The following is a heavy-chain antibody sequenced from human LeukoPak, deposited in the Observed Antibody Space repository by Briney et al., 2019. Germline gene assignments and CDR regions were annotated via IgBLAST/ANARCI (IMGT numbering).Heavy chain of an antibody. CDR3: ARAPGYYYDGSGYYYGS. Sequence: ASVTVSCKASGYTFSIYGISWVRQAPGQGLEWMGWISAYNGNTNYAQKLQGRVTMTTDTSTGTAYMELRSLRSDDTAVYYCARAPGYYYDGSGYYYGSWGQGTLVTVSS. J-gene: IGHJ5*02. V-gene: IGHV1-18*01. CDR1: GYTFSIYG. CDR2: ISAYNGNT. D-gene: IGHD3-22*01.